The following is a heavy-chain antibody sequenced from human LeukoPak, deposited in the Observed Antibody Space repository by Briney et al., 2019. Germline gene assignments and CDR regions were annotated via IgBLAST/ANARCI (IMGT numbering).Heavy chain of an antibody. J-gene: IGHJ5*02. CDR3: ARGRRVYSSSSRKNWFDP. CDR1: GGSFIGFH. V-gene: IGHV4-34*01. D-gene: IGHD6-6*01. CDR2: INHSGST. Sequence: PLETLSLTCAVYGGSFIGFHWNWIRQPPGKGLEWIGDINHSGSTNYNPSLKSRVTISVDTSKNQFSLKLSSVTAADTAVYYCARGRRVYSSSSRKNWFDPWGQGTLVTVSS.